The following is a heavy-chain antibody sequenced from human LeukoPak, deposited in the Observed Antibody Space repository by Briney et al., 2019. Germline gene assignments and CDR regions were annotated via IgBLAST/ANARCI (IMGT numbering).Heavy chain of an antibody. CDR3: ARDGIVSSWHYYYYYMDV. CDR2: ISYDGSNK. Sequence: GGSLRLSCAASGFAFSSYAMHWVRQAPGKGLEWVAVISYDGSNKYYADSVKGRFTISRDNSKNTLYLQMNSLRAEDTAVYYCARDGIVSSWHYYYYYMDVWGKGTTVTVSS. CDR1: GFAFSSYA. V-gene: IGHV3-30*04. J-gene: IGHJ6*03. D-gene: IGHD6-13*01.